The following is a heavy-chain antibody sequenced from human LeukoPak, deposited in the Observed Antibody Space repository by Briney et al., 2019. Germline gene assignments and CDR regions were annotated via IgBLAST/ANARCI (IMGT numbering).Heavy chain of an antibody. V-gene: IGHV3-23*01. D-gene: IGHD6-13*01. CDR1: GFTFSSYG. CDR3: ARVYSSSPNWFDP. CDR2: ISGSGGST. Sequence: GGSLRLSCAASGFTFSSYGMSWVRQAPGKGLEWVSAISGSGGSTYYADSVKGRFTISRDNAKNSLYLQMNSLRAEDTAVYYCARVYSSSPNWFDPWGQGTLVTVSS. J-gene: IGHJ5*02.